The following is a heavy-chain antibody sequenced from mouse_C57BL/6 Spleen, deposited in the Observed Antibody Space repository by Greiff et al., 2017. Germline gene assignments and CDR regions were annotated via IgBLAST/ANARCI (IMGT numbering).Heavy chain of an antibody. Sequence: VQLQQSGAELVRPGASVKLSCTASGFNIKDDYMHWVKQRPEQGLEWIGWIDPENGDTEYASKFQGKATITADTSSNTAYLQLSSLTSEDTAVYYCTTGDTTVVVPFDYWGQGTTLTVSS. CDR3: TTGDTTVVVPFDY. CDR2: IDPENGDT. J-gene: IGHJ2*01. V-gene: IGHV14-4*01. D-gene: IGHD1-1*01. CDR1: GFNIKDDY.